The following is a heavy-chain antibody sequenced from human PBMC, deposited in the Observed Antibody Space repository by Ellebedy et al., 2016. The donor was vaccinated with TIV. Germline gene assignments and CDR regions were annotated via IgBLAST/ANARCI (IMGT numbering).Heavy chain of an antibody. CDR2: ISSIGGYL. Sequence: GGSLRLSXAASGLTFTDYSMNWVRQAPGKGLEWVSAISSIGGYLYYADSVKGRFTISRDNSKNTLYLQMNSLRAEDTAMYYCVKEASGYSYANYWGQGTLVTVSS. D-gene: IGHD5-18*01. CDR3: VKEASGYSYANY. V-gene: IGHV3-21*04. CDR1: GLTFTDYS. J-gene: IGHJ4*02.